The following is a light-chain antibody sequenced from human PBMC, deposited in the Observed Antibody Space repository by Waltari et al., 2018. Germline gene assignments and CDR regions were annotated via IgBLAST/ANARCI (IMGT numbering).Light chain of an antibody. CDR1: SVLLSTTSY. Sequence: TVVTQEPSLSVSHGGTVTLTCALSSVLLSTTSYATWYQHTPGQAPRTLVYKANARSSGVPDRFSGSILGNTAALTITGAQADDESDYYCALYMGSGIWVFGGGTRLTVL. V-gene: IGLV8-61*01. CDR2: KAN. J-gene: IGLJ3*02. CDR3: ALYMGSGIWV.